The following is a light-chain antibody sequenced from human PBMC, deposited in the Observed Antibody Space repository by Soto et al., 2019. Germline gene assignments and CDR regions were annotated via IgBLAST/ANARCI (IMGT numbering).Light chain of an antibody. J-gene: IGLJ1*01. V-gene: IGLV1-40*01. CDR3: QSYDSSMCGYV. CDR2: GNS. CDR1: SSNIGAGYD. Sequence: QAHPPSVLGAPAYGVTISCPGSSSNIGAGYDVHWYQQLPGTAPKLLIYGNSNRPSGVPDRFSGSKSGTSASLAITGLQAEDEADYYCQSYDSSMCGYVFGTGTKVTVL.